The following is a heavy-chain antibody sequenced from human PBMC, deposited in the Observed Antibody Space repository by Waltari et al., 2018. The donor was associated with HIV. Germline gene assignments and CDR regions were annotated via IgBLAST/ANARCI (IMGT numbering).Heavy chain of an antibody. CDR3: TRGGQSTGRFDP. CDR2: VRDSGGTK. CDR1: GFTFRNYA. D-gene: IGHD6-25*01. V-gene: IGHV3-23*01. J-gene: IGHJ5*02. Sequence: EVQLLESGGDLVQPGGSLRLSCAVSGFTFRNYAMSWVRQPPGKGLEWVSVVRDSGGTKYYADSVKGRFTISGDNSRNTLYLEMNSLRGDDTAVYYCTRGGQSTGRFDPWGQGTLVTVSS.